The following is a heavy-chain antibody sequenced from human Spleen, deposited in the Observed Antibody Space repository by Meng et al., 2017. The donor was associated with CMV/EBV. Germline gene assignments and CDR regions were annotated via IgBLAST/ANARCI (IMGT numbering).Heavy chain of an antibody. CDR2: IKQDGSEK. D-gene: IGHD3-3*01. J-gene: IGHJ4*02. V-gene: IGHV3-7*01. Sequence: GESLKISCAASGFTFSSYWMSWVRQAPGKGLEWVANIKQDGSEKYYVDSVKGRFTSSRDNAKNSLYLQMNSLRAEDTAVYYCARVRSPTYYDFWSGYYPDYWGQGTLVTVSS. CDR3: ARVRSPTYYDFWSGYYPDY. CDR1: GFTFSSYW.